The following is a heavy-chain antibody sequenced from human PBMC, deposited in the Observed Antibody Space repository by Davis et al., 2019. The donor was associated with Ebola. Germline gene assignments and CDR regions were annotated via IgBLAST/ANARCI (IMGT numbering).Heavy chain of an antibody. D-gene: IGHD3-10*01. CDR3: ARERRWFGELAIDY. Sequence: VKVSCTASGYTFTSYAMHWVRQAPGQRLEWMGWINAGNGNTKYSQKFQGRVTITRDTSASTAYMELSSLRSEDTAVYYCARERRWFGELAIDYWSQGTLVTVSS. V-gene: IGHV1-3*01. J-gene: IGHJ4*02. CDR2: INAGNGNT. CDR1: GYTFTSYA.